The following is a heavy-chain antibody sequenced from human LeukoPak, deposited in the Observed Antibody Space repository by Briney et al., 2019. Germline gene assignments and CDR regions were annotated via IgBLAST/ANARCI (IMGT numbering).Heavy chain of an antibody. J-gene: IGHJ4*02. CDR1: GGSISSDY. CDR3: ARDGYKTFDY. Sequence: SETLSLTCTVSGGSISSDYWSWIRQPPGKGLEWIGYIYYSGSTNYNPSLKSRVTISVDTSKNQFSLKLNSVTAADTAVYYCARDGYKTFDYWGQGTLVTVSS. CDR2: IYYSGST. V-gene: IGHV4-59*12. D-gene: IGHD5-24*01.